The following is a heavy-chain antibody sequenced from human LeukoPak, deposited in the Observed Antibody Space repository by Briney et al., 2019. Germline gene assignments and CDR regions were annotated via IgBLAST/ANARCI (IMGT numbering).Heavy chain of an antibody. J-gene: IGHJ3*02. V-gene: IGHV3-23*01. CDR1: GFTFSNYA. D-gene: IGHD5-12*01. Sequence: GGSLRLSCAASGFTFSNYAMSWVRQAPGEGLEWVSAISGSGGSTYYADSVKGRFTISRDNSKNTLYLQMNSLRAEDTAVYYCAKVFSGYDHDDAFDIWGQGTMVTVSS. CDR3: AKVFSGYDHDDAFDI. CDR2: ISGSGGST.